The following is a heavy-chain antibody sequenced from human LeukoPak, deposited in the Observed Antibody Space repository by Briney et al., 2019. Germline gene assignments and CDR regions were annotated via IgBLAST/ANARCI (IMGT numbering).Heavy chain of an antibody. D-gene: IGHD3-3*01. CDR2: INSDGSSA. V-gene: IGHV3-74*01. CDR1: GFTSSSYW. J-gene: IGHJ4*02. Sequence: GGSLRLSCAASGFTSSSYWMHWVRQAPGKGLVWVSRINSDGSSASYADSVKGRFTISRDNAKNTLYLQMNSLRAEDTAVYYCARAYHYYDFDYWGQGTLVTVSS. CDR3: ARAYHYYDFDY.